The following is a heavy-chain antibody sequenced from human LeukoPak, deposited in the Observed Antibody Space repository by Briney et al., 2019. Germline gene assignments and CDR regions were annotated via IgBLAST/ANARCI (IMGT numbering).Heavy chain of an antibody. CDR3: ATDGYFDY. J-gene: IGHJ4*02. CDR1: GYTLTELS. V-gene: IGHV1-24*01. CDR2: FDAEDGET. Sequence: ASVKVSCKVSGYTLTELSMHWVRQAPGKGLEWMVGFDAEDGETIYPQKFHGRVTMTTDTTTTTAYMALRSLGSDDTAVYYCATDGYFDYWGQGTLVTVSS.